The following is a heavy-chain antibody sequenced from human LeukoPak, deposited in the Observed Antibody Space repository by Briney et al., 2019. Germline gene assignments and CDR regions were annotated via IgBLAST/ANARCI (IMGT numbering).Heavy chain of an antibody. CDR1: GFTFSNFA. J-gene: IGHJ3*02. V-gene: IGHV3-23*01. Sequence: GGSLRLSCAASGFTFSNFAVSWVPQAPGKGLEWVSAISGSGGSTYYADSVEGRFTISRDNSKNTLYLQMNSLRAEDTAVYYCAKSPAVDAAFDIWGQGTMVTVSS. CDR2: ISGSGGST. D-gene: IGHD4-23*01. CDR3: AKSPAVDAAFDI.